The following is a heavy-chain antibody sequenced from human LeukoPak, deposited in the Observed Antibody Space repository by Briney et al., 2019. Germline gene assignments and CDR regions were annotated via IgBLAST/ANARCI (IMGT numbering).Heavy chain of an antibody. D-gene: IGHD3-10*01. Sequence: ASVTVSCTASGYTFTSYGISWVRQAPGQGLEWMGWISAYNGNTNYAQKLQGRVTMTTDTSTSTAYMELRSLRSDDTAVYYCARVRLLWFGELPTDFDYWGQGTLVTVSS. CDR2: ISAYNGNT. V-gene: IGHV1-18*04. J-gene: IGHJ4*02. CDR3: ARVRLLWFGELPTDFDY. CDR1: GYTFTSYG.